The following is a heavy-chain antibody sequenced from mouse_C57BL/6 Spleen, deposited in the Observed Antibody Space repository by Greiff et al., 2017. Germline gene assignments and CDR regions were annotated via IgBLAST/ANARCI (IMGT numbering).Heavy chain of an antibody. Sequence: EVKVVESGGGLVKPGGSLKLSCAASGFTFSSYAMSWVRQTPEKRLEWVATISDGGSYTYYPDNVKGRFTISRDNAKNNLYLQMSHLKSEDTAMYYCARDPVYYYGSSPYFDVWGTGTTVTVSS. CDR3: ARDPVYYYGSSPYFDV. CDR2: ISDGGSYT. CDR1: GFTFSSYA. D-gene: IGHD1-1*01. J-gene: IGHJ1*03. V-gene: IGHV5-4*01.